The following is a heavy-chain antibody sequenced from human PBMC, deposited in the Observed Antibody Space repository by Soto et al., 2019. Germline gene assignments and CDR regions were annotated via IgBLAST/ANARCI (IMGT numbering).Heavy chain of an antibody. CDR2: IYYSGST. V-gene: IGHV4-59*08. J-gene: IGHJ4*02. CDR3: ARHPGYDDILTGYTTYYFDD. Sequence: PSETLSLTCTVSGGSISSYYWSWIRQPPGKGLEWIGYIYYSGSTNYNPSLKTRVTISLDTPKNQFSLKLSSVTAADTAVYYCARHPGYDDILTGYTTYYFDDWGQGILVTVSS. D-gene: IGHD3-9*01. CDR1: GGSISSYY.